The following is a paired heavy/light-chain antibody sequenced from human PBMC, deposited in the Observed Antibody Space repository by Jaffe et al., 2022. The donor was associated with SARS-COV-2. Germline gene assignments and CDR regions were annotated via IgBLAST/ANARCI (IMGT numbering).Light chain of an antibody. CDR1: QSVYSN. CDR3: QQYNSWPLT. J-gene: IGKJ4*01. V-gene: IGKV3-15*01. CDR2: GAS. Sequence: EIVMTQSSVTLSVSPGERVTLSCRASQSVYSNLAWYQQKPGQAPRLLMYGASTRVTGIPARFSGSGSGTEFTLTISSLQSEDFAVYFCQQYNSWPLTFGGGTQVEIK.
Heavy chain of an antibody. J-gene: IGHJ4*02. CDR3: TRLRTTLQFDF. V-gene: IGHV3-66*02. CDR2: IYNDGDT. CDR1: GLPVSNNH. Sequence: EVQLVESGGGLVQPGGSLRLSCAASGLPVSNNHMSWVRQVPGRGLEWVSVIYNDGDTYYAGSVKGRFTLSRDNSKNTLDLQMNRLTTEDTGVYYCTRLRTTLQFDFWGQGTLVTVSS.